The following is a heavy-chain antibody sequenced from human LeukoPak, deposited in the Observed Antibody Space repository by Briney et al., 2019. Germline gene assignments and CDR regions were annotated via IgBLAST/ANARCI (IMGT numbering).Heavy chain of an antibody. Sequence: SETLSLTCAVSCGSISSSNWWGWVRQPPGKGLEWIGEIYHNGNTNYNPSLKSRVTISVDKSKNQFSLKLSSVTAADTAVYYCARQNSEMASRQDAFDIWGQGTMVTVSS. J-gene: IGHJ3*02. CDR2: IYHNGNT. CDR3: ARQNSEMASRQDAFDI. V-gene: IGHV4-4*02. CDR1: CGSISSSNW. D-gene: IGHD5-24*01.